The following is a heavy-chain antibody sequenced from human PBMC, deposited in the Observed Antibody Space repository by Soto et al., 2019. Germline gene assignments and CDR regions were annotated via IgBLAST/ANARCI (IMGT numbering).Heavy chain of an antibody. CDR1: GGSFSGYY. Sequence: TSETLSLTCAVYGGSFSGYYWSWIRQPPGKGLEWIREINNGGSSNYNPSLKSRGSMSVGTSNNQFSLKLTSVTAADTAVYYCARGRGDGYNQNWYFDLWGRRTLVTVSS. V-gene: IGHV4-34*01. J-gene: IGHJ2*01. CDR2: INNGGSS. D-gene: IGHD3-10*01. CDR3: ARGRGDGYNQNWYFDL.